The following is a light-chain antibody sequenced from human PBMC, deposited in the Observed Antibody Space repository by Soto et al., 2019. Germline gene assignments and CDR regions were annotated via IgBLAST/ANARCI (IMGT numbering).Light chain of an antibody. CDR1: QSIGSW. V-gene: IGKV1-5*03. CDR2: KAS. Sequence: DIQMTQSPSALSASVGDSVTITCRASQSIGSWLAWYQQKPGKVPKLLVYKASSLETGVPSRFSASGSGTEFTLTINSLQTDDFATYYCQQYSVYSAFGPGTKVDIK. J-gene: IGKJ3*01. CDR3: QQYSVYSA.